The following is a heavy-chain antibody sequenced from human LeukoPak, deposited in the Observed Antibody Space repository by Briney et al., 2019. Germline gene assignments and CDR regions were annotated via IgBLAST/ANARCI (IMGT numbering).Heavy chain of an antibody. D-gene: IGHD3-10*01. CDR2: ISYDGSNK. J-gene: IGHJ4*02. V-gene: IGHV3-30*04. CDR1: GFTFSSYA. Sequence: GGSLRLSCAASGFTFSSYAMHWVRQAPGKGLEWVAVISYDGSNKYYADSVKGRFTISRDNSKNTLYLQMNSLRAEDTAVYYRAREPYYYGSGSYCFDYWGQGTLVTVSS. CDR3: AREPYYYGSGSYCFDY.